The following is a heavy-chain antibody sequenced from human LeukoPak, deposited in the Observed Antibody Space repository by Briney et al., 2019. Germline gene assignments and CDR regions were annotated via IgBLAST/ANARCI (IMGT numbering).Heavy chain of an antibody. CDR3: AKEEALVLLWFGEFTPPDY. D-gene: IGHD3-10*01. CDR1: GFTFSSYG. CDR2: IRYDGSNK. Sequence: GGSLRLSCAASGFTFSSYGMHWVRQAPGKGLEWVAFIRYDGSNKYYADSVKGRFTISRDNSKNTLYLQMNSLRAEDTAVYYCAKEEALVLLWFGEFTPPDYWGQGTLVTVSS. V-gene: IGHV3-30*02. J-gene: IGHJ4*02.